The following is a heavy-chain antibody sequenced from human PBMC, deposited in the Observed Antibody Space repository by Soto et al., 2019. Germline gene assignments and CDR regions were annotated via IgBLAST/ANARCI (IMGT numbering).Heavy chain of an antibody. CDR2: INAGNGNT. J-gene: IGHJ5*02. Sequence: ASVKVSCKASGYTFTSYAMHWVRQAPGQRLEWMGWINAGNGNTKYSQKFQGRVTITRDTSASTAYMELSSLRSEDTAVYYCARDPPYYGSGSNWFDPWGQGTLVTSPQ. D-gene: IGHD3-10*01. V-gene: IGHV1-3*01. CDR3: ARDPPYYGSGSNWFDP. CDR1: GYTFTSYA.